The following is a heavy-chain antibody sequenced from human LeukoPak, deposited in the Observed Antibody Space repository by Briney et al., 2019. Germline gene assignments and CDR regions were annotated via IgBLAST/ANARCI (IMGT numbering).Heavy chain of an antibody. J-gene: IGHJ6*03. CDR2: IYSSVST. Sequence: SETLSLTCTVSGDSINDHCWSWIRQPPGEGLEWIAHIYSSVSTDYNPSLKSRVTISIDTSKSQFSLKLTSVTAADTGVYYCARQRCSGGSCYRVDQLYYMDVWGKGTTVTVSS. V-gene: IGHV4-4*09. CDR3: ARQRCSGGSCYRVDQLYYMDV. CDR1: GDSINDHC. D-gene: IGHD2-15*01.